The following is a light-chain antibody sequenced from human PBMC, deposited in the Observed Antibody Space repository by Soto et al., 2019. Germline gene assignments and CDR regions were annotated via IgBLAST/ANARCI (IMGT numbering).Light chain of an antibody. CDR2: EGS. CDR3: CSYAGSSPYV. Sequence: QSALTPSASVSGSPGQSITISCTGTSSDVGSYNLISWYQQHPGKAPKLMIYEGSKRPSGVSNRFSGFKSGNTASLTISGLQAEDEADYYCCSYAGSSPYVFGSGTKLTVL. CDR1: SSDVGSYNL. V-gene: IGLV2-23*01. J-gene: IGLJ1*01.